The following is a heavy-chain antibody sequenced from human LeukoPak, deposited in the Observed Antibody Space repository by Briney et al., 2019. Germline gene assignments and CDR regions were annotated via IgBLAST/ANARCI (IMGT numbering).Heavy chain of an antibody. CDR2: ISSSGTSI. CDR3: ASNGGAVAKTTEFDY. V-gene: IGHV3-11*01. D-gene: IGHD6-19*01. J-gene: IGHJ4*02. CDR1: GFTFSDYY. Sequence: PGGSLRLSCAASGFTFSDYYMTWIRQAPGKGLEWVSYISSSGTSIYYADSVKGRFIISRDNAKNSLYLQMNSLRAEDTAMYYCASNGGAVAKTTEFDYWGQGTLVTVSS.